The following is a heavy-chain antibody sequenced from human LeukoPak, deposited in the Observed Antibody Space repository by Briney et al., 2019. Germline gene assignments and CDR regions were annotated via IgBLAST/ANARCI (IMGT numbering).Heavy chain of an antibody. CDR3: ARDRAFWNGYLRDYYYYIDV. Sequence: PGGSLRLSCAASEFTFSSFSMSWVRQVPGKGLEWVASIKQDGSAKYYVDSVKGRFTISRDNSKNSLYLQMNNLRAEDTAIYYCARDRAFWNGYLRDYYYYIDVWGEGTTVTVSS. J-gene: IGHJ6*03. D-gene: IGHD3-3*01. V-gene: IGHV3-7*01. CDR1: EFTFSSFS. CDR2: IKQDGSAK.